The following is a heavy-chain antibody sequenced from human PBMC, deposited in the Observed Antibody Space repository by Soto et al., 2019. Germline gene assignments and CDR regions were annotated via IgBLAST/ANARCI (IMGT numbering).Heavy chain of an antibody. D-gene: IGHD2-15*01. CDR2: IYYSGST. Sequence: PSETLSLTCTVSGGSVSSGSYYWSWIRQPPGKGLEWIGYIYYSGSTNYNPSLKSRVTISVDTSKNQFSLKLSSVTAADTAVYYCAREAVVAATAIDYWGQGTLVTVSS. CDR1: GGSVSSGSYY. J-gene: IGHJ4*02. CDR3: AREAVVAATAIDY. V-gene: IGHV4-61*01.